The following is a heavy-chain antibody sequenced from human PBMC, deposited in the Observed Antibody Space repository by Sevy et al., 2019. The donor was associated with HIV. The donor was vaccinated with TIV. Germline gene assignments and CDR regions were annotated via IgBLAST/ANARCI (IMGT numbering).Heavy chain of an antibody. Sequence: GESLKISCKGSGYSFTSYRIGWVRQMPGKGLEWMGIIYPGDSDTRYSPSFQGQVTISADKSISTAYLQWSSLKASDTAMYYCARRRRGSSSNYNWFDPWGQGTLVTVSS. J-gene: IGHJ5*02. CDR2: IYPGDSDT. CDR3: ARRRRGSSSNYNWFDP. CDR1: GYSFTSYR. D-gene: IGHD6-13*01. V-gene: IGHV5-51*01.